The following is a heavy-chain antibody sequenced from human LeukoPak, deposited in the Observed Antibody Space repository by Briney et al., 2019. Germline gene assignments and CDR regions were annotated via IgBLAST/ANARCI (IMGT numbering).Heavy chain of an antibody. CDR2: ISGSGGST. J-gene: IGHJ4*02. CDR1: GFTFSSYA. D-gene: IGHD1-7*01. CDR3: AKRPKYLGNYYFDY. Sequence: GGSLRLSCAASGFTFSSYAMRWVRQAPGKGLEWVSAISGSGGSTYYADSVKGRFTISRDNSKNTLYLQMNSLRAEDTAVYYCAKRPKYLGNYYFDYWGQGTLVTVSS. V-gene: IGHV3-23*01.